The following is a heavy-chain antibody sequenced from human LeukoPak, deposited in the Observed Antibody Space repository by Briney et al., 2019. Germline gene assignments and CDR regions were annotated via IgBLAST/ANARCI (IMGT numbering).Heavy chain of an antibody. V-gene: IGHV1-69*04. CDR3: ARGLSSGSYYSDY. CDR2: IIPIFGIA. Sequence: ASGKVSCKASGGTFSSYAISWVRQAPGQGLEWMGRIIPIFGIANYAQKFQGRVTITADKSTSTAYMELSSLRSEDTAVYYCARGLSSGSYYSDYWGQGTLVTVSS. J-gene: IGHJ4*02. CDR1: GGTFSSYA. D-gene: IGHD3-10*01.